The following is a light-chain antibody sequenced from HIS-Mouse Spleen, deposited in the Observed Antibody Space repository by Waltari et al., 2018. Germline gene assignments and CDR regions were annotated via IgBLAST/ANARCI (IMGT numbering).Light chain of an antibody. CDR3: CSYAGSSTLV. CDR2: EGS. J-gene: IGLJ2*01. Sequence: QSALTQPASVSGSPGQSITISCTGTSRDGGRYHLFSWYQQHPGKAPKLMIYEGSKRPSGVSNRFSGSKSGNTASLTISGLQAEDEADYYCCSYAGSSTLVFGGGTKLTVL. CDR1: SRDGGRYHL. V-gene: IGLV2-23*01.